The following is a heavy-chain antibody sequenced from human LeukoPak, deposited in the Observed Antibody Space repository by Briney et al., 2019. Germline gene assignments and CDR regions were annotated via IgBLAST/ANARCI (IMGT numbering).Heavy chain of an antibody. Sequence: GGSLTLSCAASGFAFSSYWITWVRQAPGKGLEWVANIKHDGSEKYYMESVKGRFTISRDDAKNSAHLQMSARRVEDTAVYYCARESRDRLDPWGQGTLVTVSS. CDR1: GFAFSSYW. J-gene: IGHJ5*02. V-gene: IGHV3-7*01. CDR3: ARESRDRLDP. CDR2: IKHDGSEK. D-gene: IGHD1-14*01.